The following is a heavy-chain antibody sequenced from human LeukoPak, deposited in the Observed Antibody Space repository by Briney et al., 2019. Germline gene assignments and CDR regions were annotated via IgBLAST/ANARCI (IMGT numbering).Heavy chain of an antibody. V-gene: IGHV1-46*03. CDR2: INPSGGST. Sequence: ASVKVSCRASGYTFTSYYMHWVRQAPGQGLEWMGIINPSGGSTSYAQKLQGRVTMTRDTSTSTVYMELSSLRSEDTAVYCCARSAGKFHKIEYWGQGTLVTVSS. D-gene: IGHD6-13*01. CDR1: GYTFTSYY. CDR3: ARSAGKFHKIEY. J-gene: IGHJ4*02.